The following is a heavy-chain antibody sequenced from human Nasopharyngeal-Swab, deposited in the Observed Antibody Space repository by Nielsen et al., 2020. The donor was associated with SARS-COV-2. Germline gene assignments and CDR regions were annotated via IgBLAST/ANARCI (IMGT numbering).Heavy chain of an antibody. CDR3: ATGQQWLVQWFDP. CDR2: FDPEDGET. Sequence: ASVKVSCKVSGYTLTELSMHWVRQAPGKGLEWMGGFDPEDGETIYAQKFQGRVTMTEDTSTDTAYMERSSLRSEDTAVYYCATGQQWLVQWFDPWGQGTLVTVSS. D-gene: IGHD6-19*01. CDR1: GYTLTELS. J-gene: IGHJ5*02. V-gene: IGHV1-24*01.